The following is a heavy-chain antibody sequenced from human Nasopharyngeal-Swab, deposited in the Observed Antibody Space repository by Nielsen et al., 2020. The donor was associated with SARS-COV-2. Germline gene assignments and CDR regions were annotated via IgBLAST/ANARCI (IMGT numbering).Heavy chain of an antibody. Sequence: VRQAPGKGLEWIGEIYHSGSTNYNPSLKSRVTISVDKSKNQFSLKLSSVTAADTAVYYCARGFRTPIVVVVAARCPAHGGHWFDPWGQGTLVTVSS. V-gene: IGHV4-4*02. CDR3: ARGFRTPIVVVVAARCPAHGGHWFDP. J-gene: IGHJ5*02. D-gene: IGHD2-15*01. CDR2: IYHSGST.